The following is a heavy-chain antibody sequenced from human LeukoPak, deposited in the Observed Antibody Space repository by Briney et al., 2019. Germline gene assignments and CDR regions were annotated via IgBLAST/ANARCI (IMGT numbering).Heavy chain of an antibody. D-gene: IGHD3-10*01. CDR1: GFTFSNHG. Sequence: GRSLRLSCAASGFTFSNHGMHWVRQAPGKGLEWVAVISYDGSNKYYTDSVKGRFTISRDNSKNTLYLQMNSLRAEDTAVYYRAKDGAVRGVMPYYFDYWGQGTLVTVSS. V-gene: IGHV3-30*18. J-gene: IGHJ4*02. CDR3: AKDGAVRGVMPYYFDY. CDR2: ISYDGSNK.